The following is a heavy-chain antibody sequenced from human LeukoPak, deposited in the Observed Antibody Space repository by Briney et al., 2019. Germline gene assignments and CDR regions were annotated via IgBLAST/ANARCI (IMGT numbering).Heavy chain of an antibody. Sequence: PGGTLRLSCAASGFTFSIYGMGWVRQAPGKGLEWVSSISDNGGNTYYADSAKGRFTISRDNAKNSLYLQMNSLRAEDTAVYYCARGLWFGELGFDYWGQGTLVTVSS. D-gene: IGHD3-10*01. CDR3: ARGLWFGELGFDY. CDR2: ISDNGGNT. V-gene: IGHV3-21*01. J-gene: IGHJ4*02. CDR1: GFTFSIYG.